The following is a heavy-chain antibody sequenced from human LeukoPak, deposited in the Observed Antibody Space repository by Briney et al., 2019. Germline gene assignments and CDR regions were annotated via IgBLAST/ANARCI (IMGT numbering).Heavy chain of an antibody. CDR1: GFRFSTYS. CDR2: MSGGSGNK. J-gene: IGHJ5*02. D-gene: IGHD2-2*01. V-gene: IGHV3-23*01. CDR3: AQGTAAQGS. Sequence: GGSLRLSCAASGFRFSTYSMSWVRQGPGGGLQWVSSMSGGSGNKDYADSSRGRFTISRDNANNTLYLQMNSLRVDDTAMYYCAQGTAAQGSWGQGTLVAVSS.